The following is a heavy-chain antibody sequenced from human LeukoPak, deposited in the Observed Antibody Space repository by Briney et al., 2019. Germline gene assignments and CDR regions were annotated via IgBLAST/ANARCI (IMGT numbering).Heavy chain of an antibody. CDR2: ISGYNGNT. D-gene: IGHD6-19*01. CDR3: AAVWYSSGWYTDDY. J-gene: IGHJ4*02. CDR1: GYTFTGYY. Sequence: SVKVSCKASGYTFTGYYMHWVRQAPGQGLEWMGWISGYNGNTNYAQKFQERVTITRDMSTSTAYMELSSLRSEDTAVYYCAAVWYSSGWYTDDYWGQGTLVTVSS. V-gene: IGHV1-58*02.